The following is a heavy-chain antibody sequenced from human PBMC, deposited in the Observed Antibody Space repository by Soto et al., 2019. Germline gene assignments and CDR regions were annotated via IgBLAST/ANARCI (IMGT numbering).Heavy chain of an antibody. CDR3: AKATGRSAWTFDY. CDR1: GFTFSSYA. J-gene: IGHJ4*02. D-gene: IGHD3-10*01. V-gene: IGHV3-23*01. CDR2: ISGRGDST. Sequence: GSLRLSCTASGFTFSSYAMSWVRQTPGKGLEWVSGISGRGDSTYYADSVKGRFTISRDNSKNTLFLQMNSLRAEDTAVYYCAKATGRSAWTFDYWGQGTLVTVSS.